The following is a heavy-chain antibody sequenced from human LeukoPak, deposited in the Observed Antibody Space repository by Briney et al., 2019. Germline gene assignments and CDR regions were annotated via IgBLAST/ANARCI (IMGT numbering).Heavy chain of an antibody. CDR2: IIPIFGIV. Sequence: SVKVSCKASGGTFSSYAISWVRQAPGQGLEWMGRIIPIFGIVNYAQKFQGRVTITADKSTSTAYMELSSLRSEDTAVYYCATSVDTAMVGYWGQGTLVTVSS. CDR1: GGTFSSYA. D-gene: IGHD5-18*01. J-gene: IGHJ4*02. CDR3: ATSVDTAMVGY. V-gene: IGHV1-69*04.